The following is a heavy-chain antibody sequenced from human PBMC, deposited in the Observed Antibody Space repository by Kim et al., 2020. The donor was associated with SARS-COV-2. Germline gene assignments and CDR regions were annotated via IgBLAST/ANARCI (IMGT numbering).Heavy chain of an antibody. J-gene: IGHJ4*02. D-gene: IGHD3-10*01. V-gene: IGHV3-30*03. CDR2: ISDDGSSK. Sequence: GGSLRLSCAASGSTFSYYGMHWVRQAPGNGLEWVAVISDDGSSKFYADSVKGRFTISRDNSKNTLYLQMNSLRPEDTAMYYCATGRVPSRDEHFDYWGQGTLVTVSS. CDR3: ATGRVPSRDEHFDY. CDR1: GSTFSYYG.